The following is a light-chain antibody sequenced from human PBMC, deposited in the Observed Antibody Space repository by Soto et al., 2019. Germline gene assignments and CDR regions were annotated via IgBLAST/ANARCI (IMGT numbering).Light chain of an antibody. CDR2: AAS. J-gene: IGKJ3*01. V-gene: IGKV1-9*01. CDR3: QQLNSYPLT. CDR1: QDISSY. Sequence: DIQLTQSPSFLSASVGDRVTITCRASQDISSYLAWYQQKPGKAPKLLIYAASTLQSGVPSRFSGSGSGTEFTLTVSSLQPEDFATYYCQQLNSYPLTFGPGTKVDIE.